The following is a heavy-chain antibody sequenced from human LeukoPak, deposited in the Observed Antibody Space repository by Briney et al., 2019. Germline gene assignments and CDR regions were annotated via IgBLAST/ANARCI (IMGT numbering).Heavy chain of an antibody. CDR2: IKQDGSDK. CDR3: ASEQKLGF. Sequence: GGSLRLSCVASGFTFSSYWMSWVRQAPGKGLEWVANIKQDGSDKYYVDSVMGRFTTSRDNAKNSLYLQMNSLRAEDTAVYYCASEQKLGFWGQGTLVTVSS. J-gene: IGHJ4*02. V-gene: IGHV3-7*01. D-gene: IGHD6-13*01. CDR1: GFTFSSYW.